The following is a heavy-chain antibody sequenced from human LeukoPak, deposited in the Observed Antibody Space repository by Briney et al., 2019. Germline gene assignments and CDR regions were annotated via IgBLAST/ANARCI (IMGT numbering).Heavy chain of an antibody. CDR1: GFTFSSYS. V-gene: IGHV3-21*01. J-gene: IGHJ4*02. Sequence: GGSLRLSCAASGFTFSSYSMNWVRQSPGKELEWVSSITSGSSYIYYADSVKGRFTISRDNAKNSLYLQMNSLRAEDTAMYYCAKERTHLAATRYFDYWGQGTLVTVSS. CDR3: AKERTHLAATRYFDY. CDR2: ITSGSSYI. D-gene: IGHD2-15*01.